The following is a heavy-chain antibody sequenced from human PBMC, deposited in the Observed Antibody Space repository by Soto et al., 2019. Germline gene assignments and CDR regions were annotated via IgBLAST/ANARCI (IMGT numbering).Heavy chain of an antibody. D-gene: IGHD3-10*01. CDR3: AGGRHNAVQGVINWFDP. CDR1: GGSFSGYY. V-gene: IGHV4-34*01. CDR2: VDQRGST. J-gene: IGHJ5*02. Sequence: QVQLQQWGAGLLKSSETLSLTCAVYGGSFSGYYWNWLRQPPGEGLELIGKVDQRGSTNYNPSLKSRVLMIFETTRSPFGLPLTSVTAMATDVSSCAGGRHNAVQGVINWFDPWGQGTLGTVSS.